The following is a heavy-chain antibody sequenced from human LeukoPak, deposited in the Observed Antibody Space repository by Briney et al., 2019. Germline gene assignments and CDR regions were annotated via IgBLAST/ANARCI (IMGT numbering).Heavy chain of an antibody. Sequence: GESLKISCKGFGYSFTSYWIGCVRQMPGKGLEWMAIIYPGASDTRYSPSFQGQVTISADKSINTAYLQWSSLKASDTAMYYCASTLYGDYGQIDYWGQGTLVTVSS. CDR3: ASTLYGDYGQIDY. J-gene: IGHJ4*02. CDR2: IYPGASDT. CDR1: GYSFTSYW. V-gene: IGHV5-51*01. D-gene: IGHD4-17*01.